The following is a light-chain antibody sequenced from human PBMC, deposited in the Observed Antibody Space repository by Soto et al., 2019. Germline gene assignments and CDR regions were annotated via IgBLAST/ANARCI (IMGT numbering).Light chain of an antibody. CDR1: SSDVGGSNY. CDR3: SSSGGSSPR. CDR2: DFS. Sequence: QSALTQPASVSWSPGQSITISCTGTSSDVGGSNYVSWYQQHPGEAPKLMIYDFSYRHSGISNRFSGSKSGITASLTISRLQAKDEADYFCSSSGGSSPRFGGGTQLTVL. J-gene: IGLJ2*01. V-gene: IGLV2-14*01.